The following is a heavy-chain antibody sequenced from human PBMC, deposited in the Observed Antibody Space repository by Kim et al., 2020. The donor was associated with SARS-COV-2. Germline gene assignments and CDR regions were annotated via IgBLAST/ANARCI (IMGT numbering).Heavy chain of an antibody. CDR3: ARDVCSSTICYINAFDI. D-gene: IGHD2-2*02. J-gene: IGHJ3*02. V-gene: IGHV3-30*15. Sequence: AEGRFTISRDNSKNTGYLQRSSLRAEDTAVYYCARDVCSSTICYINAFDIWGQGTMVTVSS.